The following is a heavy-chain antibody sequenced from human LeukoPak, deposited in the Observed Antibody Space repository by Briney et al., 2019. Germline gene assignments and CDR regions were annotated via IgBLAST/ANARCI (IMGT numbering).Heavy chain of an antibody. CDR3: ALTYYDFWSGYRTDLDY. CDR1: GYTFTGYY. CDR2: INPNSGGT. Sequence: ASVKVSCKASGYTFTGYYMHWVRQPPGQGLEWMGWINPNSGGTNYAQKFQGRVTMTRDTSISTAYMELSRLRSDDTAVYYCALTYYDFWSGYRTDLDYWGQGTLVTVSS. D-gene: IGHD3-3*01. J-gene: IGHJ4*02. V-gene: IGHV1-2*02.